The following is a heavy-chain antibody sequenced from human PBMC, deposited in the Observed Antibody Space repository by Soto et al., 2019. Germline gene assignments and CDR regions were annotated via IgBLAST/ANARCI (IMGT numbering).Heavy chain of an antibody. D-gene: IGHD3-10*01. J-gene: IGHJ6*02. CDR1: GYTFTSYG. CDR3: ARDYGSGSYYLYYYSYATDV. CDR2: ISAYNGNT. Sequence: ASVKVSCKASGYTFTSYGISWVRQAPGQGLEWMGWISAYNGNTNYAQKLQGRVTMTTDTSTSTAYMELRSLRSDDTAVYYCARDYGSGSYYLYYYSYATDVWGQGPTVTVSS. V-gene: IGHV1-18*01.